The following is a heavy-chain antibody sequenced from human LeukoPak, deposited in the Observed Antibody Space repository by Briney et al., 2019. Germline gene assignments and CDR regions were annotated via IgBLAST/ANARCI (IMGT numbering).Heavy chain of an antibody. D-gene: IGHD2-15*01. CDR2: INHRGCS. V-gene: IGHV4-34*01. J-gene: IGHJ4*02. CDR3: ARGSSFDGYCSAGACDAGYYDS. Sequence: SETLSLTCAVYGESFSAYFWNWIRQAPGKPLEYIGEINHRGCSHYNPSLKTRVTLSVDTSKNQFSLKLTSVTAADTAVYFCARGSSFDGYCSAGACDAGYYDSWGQGTPVTVSS. CDR1: GESFSAYF.